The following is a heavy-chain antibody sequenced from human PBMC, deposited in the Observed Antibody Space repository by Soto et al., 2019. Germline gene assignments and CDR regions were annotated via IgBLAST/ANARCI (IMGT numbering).Heavy chain of an antibody. CDR2: MFIRGST. V-gene: IGHV4-4*07. CDR1: GVSIIGYY. D-gene: IGHD3-3*01. J-gene: IGHJ5*02. Sequence: PSETLSLTCTFSGVSIIGYYWTWIRQPAGKGLEWIGRMFIRGSTNYNPSLKGRVTISVDTSKNQFSLKLSSVTAADTAVYYCASLGYDFWSARNWFDPWGQGTLVTVSS. CDR3: ASLGYDFWSARNWFDP.